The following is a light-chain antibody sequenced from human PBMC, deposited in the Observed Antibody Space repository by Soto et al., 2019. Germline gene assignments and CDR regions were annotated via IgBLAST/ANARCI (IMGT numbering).Light chain of an antibody. V-gene: IGKV1-8*01. CDR1: QGISSY. CDR3: QQYYSYPVE. CDR2: AAS. J-gene: IGKJ1*01. Sequence: AIRMTQSASSLSASTGDRFTITLRASQGISSYLAWYQQKPGKAPKLLIYAASTLQSGVPSRFSGSGSGTDFTLTISCLQSEDFATYYCQQYYSYPVEFGQGTKVDI.